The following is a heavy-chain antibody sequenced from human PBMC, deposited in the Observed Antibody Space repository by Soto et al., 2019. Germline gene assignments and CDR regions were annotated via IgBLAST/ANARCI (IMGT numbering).Heavy chain of an antibody. V-gene: IGHV1-2*02. Sequence: QVQLVQSGAEVKKPGASVKVSCKASGYTFTGYYMHWVRQAPGQGLEWMGWINPNSGGTNYAQKFQGRVTMTRDTSISTAYMELSRLRSDDTAVYYCARGRDLGYCSSTSCSQVWVDPWGQGTLVTVSS. CDR1: GYTFTGYY. D-gene: IGHD2-2*01. CDR3: ARGRDLGYCSSTSCSQVWVDP. CDR2: INPNSGGT. J-gene: IGHJ5*02.